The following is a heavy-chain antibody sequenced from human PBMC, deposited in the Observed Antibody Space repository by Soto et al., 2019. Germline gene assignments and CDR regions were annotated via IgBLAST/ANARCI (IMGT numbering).Heavy chain of an antibody. CDR1: GYTFTSYG. D-gene: IGHD1-26*01. Sequence: GASVKVSCKASGYTFTSYGISWVRQAPGQGLEWMGWISAYNGNTNYAQKLQGRVTMTTDTSTSTAYMELRSMRSDDKAVYYCARVEGIVGATVLGYWGQGTRGTVS. CDR2: ISAYNGNT. V-gene: IGHV1-18*04. J-gene: IGHJ4*02. CDR3: ARVEGIVGATVLGY.